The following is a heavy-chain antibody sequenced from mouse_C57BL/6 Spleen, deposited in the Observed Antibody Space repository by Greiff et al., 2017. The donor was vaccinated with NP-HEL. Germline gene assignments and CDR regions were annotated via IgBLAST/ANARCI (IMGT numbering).Heavy chain of an antibody. CDR3: ARPSLYYDPEGFAY. CDR2: IYPGDGDT. J-gene: IGHJ3*01. Sequence: QVQLQQSGAELVKPGASVKISCKASGYAFSSYWMNWVKQRPGKGLEWIGQIYPGDGDTTYNGKFKGKATLTADKSSSTAYMQLSRLTSEDSAVYFCARPSLYYDPEGFAYWGQGTLVTVSA. CDR1: GYAFSSYW. D-gene: IGHD2-4*01. V-gene: IGHV1-80*01.